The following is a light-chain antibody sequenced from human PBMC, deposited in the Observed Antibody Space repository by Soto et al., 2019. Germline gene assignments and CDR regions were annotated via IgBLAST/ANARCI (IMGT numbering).Light chain of an antibody. Sequence: QSALTQPASVSGSPGQSITISCTGTSSDVGGYNYVSWYQQHPGKAPKLMIYEVSNRPSGVSNRFSGSKSGNTASLTISGLQAEEEVVYYSSSYTTSSPPDWVFGGGTKLTVL. V-gene: IGLV2-14*01. CDR3: SSYTTSSPPDWV. J-gene: IGLJ3*02. CDR2: EVS. CDR1: SSDVGGYNY.